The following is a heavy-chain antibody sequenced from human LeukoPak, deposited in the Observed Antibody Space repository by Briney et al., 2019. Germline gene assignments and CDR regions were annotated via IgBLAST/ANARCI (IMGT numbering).Heavy chain of an antibody. Sequence: GGALRLSWAASRFTFNSYAMSWGRQAPGKGVGWVSVIGGSNGITFYVGSVKGRFTISRDNSKDTLYLQMNSLRAEDTAVYYCARNENSGWGYFDYWGQGTLVTVSS. J-gene: IGHJ4*02. CDR1: RFTFNSYA. D-gene: IGHD5-12*01. CDR2: IGGSNGIT. CDR3: ARNENSGWGYFDY. V-gene: IGHV3-23*01.